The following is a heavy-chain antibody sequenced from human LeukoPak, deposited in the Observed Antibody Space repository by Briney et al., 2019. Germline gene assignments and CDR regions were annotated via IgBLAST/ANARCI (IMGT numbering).Heavy chain of an antibody. CDR2: INPSGGST. CDR3: AREKSGGYSYGNTPTGFDY. V-gene: IGHV1-46*03. Sequence: GESLKISCKASGYTFTSYYMHWVRQAPGQGLEWMGIINPSGGSTSYAQKFQGRVTMTRDTSTSTVYVELSSLRSEDTAVYYCAREKSGGYSYGNTPTGFDYWGQGTLVTVSS. CDR1: GYTFTSYY. D-gene: IGHD5-18*01. J-gene: IGHJ4*02.